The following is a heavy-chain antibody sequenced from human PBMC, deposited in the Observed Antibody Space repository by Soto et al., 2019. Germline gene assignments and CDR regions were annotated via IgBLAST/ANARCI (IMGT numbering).Heavy chain of an antibody. Sequence: PSETLSLTCTVSGGSISSGGYYWSWIRQHPGKGLEWIGYIYYSGSTYYNPSLKSRVTISVDTSKNQFSLKLSSVTAADTAVYYCARLGGYQLLFFRAFDIWGQGTMVTVSS. CDR2: IYYSGST. CDR1: GGSISSGGYY. V-gene: IGHV4-31*03. J-gene: IGHJ3*02. D-gene: IGHD2-2*01. CDR3: ARLGGYQLLFFRAFDI.